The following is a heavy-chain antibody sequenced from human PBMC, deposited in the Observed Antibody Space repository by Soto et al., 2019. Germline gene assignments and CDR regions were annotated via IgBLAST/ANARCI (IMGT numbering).Heavy chain of an antibody. Sequence: SVKVSCKASGFTFTSSAVQWVRQARGQRLEWIGWIVVGSGNTNYAQKFQERVTITRDMSTSTAYMELSSLRSEDTAVYYCAADWDYYDSGGYYRFDYWGQGTLVTVSS. CDR3: AADWDYYDSGGYYRFDY. CDR1: GFTFTSSA. V-gene: IGHV1-58*01. CDR2: IVVGSGNT. J-gene: IGHJ4*02. D-gene: IGHD3-22*01.